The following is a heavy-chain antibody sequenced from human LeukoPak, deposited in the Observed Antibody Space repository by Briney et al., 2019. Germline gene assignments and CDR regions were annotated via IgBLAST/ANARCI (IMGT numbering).Heavy chain of an antibody. CDR3: VRGLGDD. J-gene: IGHJ4*02. V-gene: IGHV3-74*03. CDR2: IKGDGSGT. CDR1: GFIFSNYR. Sequence: GGSLRLSCAAAGFIFSNYRMHWVRHVAGKGLVWVSHIKGDGSGTEYADSVKGRFTVSRDNAKNTLYLEMNSLRADDTAIYYCVRGLGDDWGQGTLVTVCS. D-gene: IGHD3-16*01.